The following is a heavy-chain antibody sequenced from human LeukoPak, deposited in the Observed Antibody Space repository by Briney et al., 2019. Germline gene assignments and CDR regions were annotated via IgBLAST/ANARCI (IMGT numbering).Heavy chain of an antibody. CDR1: GGTFSSYA. Sequence: SVKVSCKASGGTFSSYAISWVRQAPGQGLEWMGRIIPILGIANYAQKFQGRVTITADKYTSTAYMELSSLRSEDTAVYYCARSHPGYSYGYSDYWGQGTLVTVSS. CDR2: IIPILGIA. J-gene: IGHJ4*02. CDR3: ARSHPGYSYGYSDY. V-gene: IGHV1-69*04. D-gene: IGHD5-18*01.